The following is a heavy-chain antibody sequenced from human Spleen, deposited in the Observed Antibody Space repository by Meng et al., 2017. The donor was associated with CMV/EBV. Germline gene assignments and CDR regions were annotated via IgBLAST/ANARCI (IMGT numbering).Heavy chain of an antibody. J-gene: IGHJ5*02. V-gene: IGHV3-30*04. CDR1: GFTFSSYA. Sequence: GGSLRLSCAASGFTFSSYAMHWVRQAPGEGLEWVAAISYDGTNKYYADSMEGRFTISRDNSKNTLYLQMNSLRPEDTAVYYCAREVVPRCLQLRNWFDPWGQGTLVTVSS. CDR3: AREVVPRCLQLRNWFDP. D-gene: IGHD5-24*01. CDR2: ISYDGTNK.